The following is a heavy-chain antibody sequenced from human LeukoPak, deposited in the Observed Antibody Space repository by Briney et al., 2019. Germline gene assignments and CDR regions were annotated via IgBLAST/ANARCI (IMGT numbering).Heavy chain of an antibody. Sequence: PTETLSLTCTVPGDSISSYYGSWIRQPAGKGLEWIGRIYTSGSTNYNPSLKSRVPMSVDTSKTQFSLKLSSVTAADTAVYYCARDAQQLVNWFDPWGQGTLVTVSS. V-gene: IGHV4-4*07. CDR2: IYTSGST. D-gene: IGHD6-13*01. J-gene: IGHJ5*02. CDR1: GDSISSYY. CDR3: ARDAQQLVNWFDP.